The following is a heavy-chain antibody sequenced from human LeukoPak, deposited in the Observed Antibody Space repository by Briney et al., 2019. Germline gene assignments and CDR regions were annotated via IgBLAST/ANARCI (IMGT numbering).Heavy chain of an antibody. D-gene: IGHD3-22*01. Sequence: GSLRLSCAASGFTFSSYAMSWVRQAPGKGLEWVSAISGSGGSTYYADSVKGRFTISRDNSKNTLYLQMNSLRAEDTAVYYCAKDGLSSYYYDSSGYYFDGFDPWGQGTLVTVSS. CDR1: GFTFSSYA. V-gene: IGHV3-23*01. CDR2: ISGSGGST. CDR3: AKDGLSSYYYDSSGYYFDGFDP. J-gene: IGHJ5*02.